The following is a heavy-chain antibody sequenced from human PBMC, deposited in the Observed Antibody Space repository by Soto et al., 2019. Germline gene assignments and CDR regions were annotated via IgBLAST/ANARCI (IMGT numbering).Heavy chain of an antibody. Sequence: GGSLRLSCAASGFTFSSYAMSWVRQAPGKGLEWVSAISGSGGSTYYADSVKGRFTISRDNSKNTLYLQMNSLRAEDTAVYYCAKDRNYYDSIPSWFDPWGQGTLVTLSS. CDR2: ISGSGGST. V-gene: IGHV3-23*01. CDR1: GFTFSSYA. CDR3: AKDRNYYDSIPSWFDP. J-gene: IGHJ5*02. D-gene: IGHD3-22*01.